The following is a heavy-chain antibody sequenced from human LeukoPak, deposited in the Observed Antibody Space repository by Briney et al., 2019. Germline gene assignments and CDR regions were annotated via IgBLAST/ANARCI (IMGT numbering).Heavy chain of an antibody. J-gene: IGHJ4*02. CDR3: ARGVGVVPAATD. CDR2: IYHSGST. D-gene: IGHD2-2*01. V-gene: IGHV4-38-2*02. CDR1: GYSISSGYY. Sequence: PSETLSLTCTVSGYSISSGYYWGWIRQPPGKGLEWIGSIYHSGSTYYNPSLKSRVTISVDTSKNQFSLKLSSVTAADTAVYYCARGVGVVPAATDWGQGTLVTVSS.